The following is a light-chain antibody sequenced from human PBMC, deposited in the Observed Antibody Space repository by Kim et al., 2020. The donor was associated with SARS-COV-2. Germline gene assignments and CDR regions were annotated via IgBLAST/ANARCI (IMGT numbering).Light chain of an antibody. Sequence: DIQMTQSPSSLSASVGDRITMTCRASQGINNYVAWFQQRPGKAPTSLICGASNLQSGVPSKFSGSGFGTDFTLTITNLQPEDFATYYCQQYNGYPYTFGQGTKLEI. CDR3: QQYNGYPYT. J-gene: IGKJ2*01. CDR2: GAS. V-gene: IGKV1-16*02. CDR1: QGINNY.